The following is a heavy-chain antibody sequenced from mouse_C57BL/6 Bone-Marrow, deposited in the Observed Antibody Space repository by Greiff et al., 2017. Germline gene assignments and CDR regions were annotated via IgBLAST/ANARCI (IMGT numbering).Heavy chain of an antibody. CDR2: ISSGGSYT. CDR3: ARTTTVVDYAMDY. J-gene: IGHJ4*01. D-gene: IGHD1-1*01. V-gene: IGHV5-6*01. CDR1: GFTFSSYG. Sequence: EVHLVESGGDLVKPGGSLKLSCAASGFTFSSYGMSWVRQTPDQRLEWVATISSGGSYTYYPDSVKGRFTISRDNAKNTLYLQMSSLKSEDTAMYYCARTTTVVDYAMDYWGQGTSVTVSS.